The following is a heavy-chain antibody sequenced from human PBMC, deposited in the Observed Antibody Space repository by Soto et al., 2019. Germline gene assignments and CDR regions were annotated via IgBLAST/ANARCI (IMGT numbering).Heavy chain of an antibody. Sequence: QVQLVQSGAEMKKPGSSVKVSCQSSGGTFNTYAMNWVRQAPGQGPEWMGDISPMFGAANYAPKFQVRVTITADESTRTSYMQLSSLTSEDTALYFCAREVQVHTPAFVYWGQGTLVTVSS. V-gene: IGHV1-69*19. J-gene: IGHJ4*02. CDR2: ISPMFGAA. D-gene: IGHD3-10*01. CDR1: GGTFNTYA. CDR3: AREVQVHTPAFVY.